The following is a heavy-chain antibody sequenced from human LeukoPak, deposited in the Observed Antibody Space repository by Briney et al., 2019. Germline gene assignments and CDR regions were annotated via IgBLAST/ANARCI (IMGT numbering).Heavy chain of an antibody. CDR1: GFTFSSYE. V-gene: IGHV3-48*03. CDR2: ISSSGSTI. J-gene: IGHJ4*02. Sequence: GGSLRLSCAASGFTFSSYEMNWVRQAPGKGLEWVSYISSSGSTIYYADSAKGRFTISRDNAKNSLYLQMNSLRAEDTAVYYCARDLLLFSGSLPFDYWGQGTLVTVSS. CDR3: ARDLLLFSGSLPFDY. D-gene: IGHD6-13*01.